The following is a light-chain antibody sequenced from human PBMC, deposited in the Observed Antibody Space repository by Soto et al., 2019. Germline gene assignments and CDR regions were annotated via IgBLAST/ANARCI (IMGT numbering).Light chain of an antibody. Sequence: QSALIQPASVSGSPGQAITISCTGTSSDVGGYNYVSWSQHHPGKAPELLIYDVSIRPSGVSRRFSGSKSGHTASLTISGLQAEDEADYYCSSYASSSTYVFGTGTKLTVL. V-gene: IGLV2-14*03. CDR3: SSYASSSTYV. CDR1: SSDVGGYNY. CDR2: DVS. J-gene: IGLJ1*01.